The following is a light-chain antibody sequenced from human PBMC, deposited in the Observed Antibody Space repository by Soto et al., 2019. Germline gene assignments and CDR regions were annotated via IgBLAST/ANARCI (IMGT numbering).Light chain of an antibody. V-gene: IGKV3-20*01. CDR1: QSVSSNY. J-gene: IGKJ4*01. Sequence: EIVLTQSPGTLSLSPGERATLSCRASQSVSSNYLAWYQQKRGQATRLLIYAASSRATGLPDRICGSGSGRDLTLTISRLEHAEFAVYYCQQYGGTPLVTFGGGTKVEIK. CDR3: QQYGGTPLVT. CDR2: AAS.